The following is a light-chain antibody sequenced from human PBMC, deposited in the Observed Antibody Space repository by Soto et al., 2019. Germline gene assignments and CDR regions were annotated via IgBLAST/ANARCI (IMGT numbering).Light chain of an antibody. V-gene: IGKV1-12*01. Sequence: DIQMTQSPSSVSASVGDRVTITCRASQGITSWLAWYQQKPGKTPKLLIYRAANLQSGLPSRFSGSGSGTDSPLTISGLPPADFATYYCQQTTTFPLSFGGGTKVEIK. CDR3: QQTTTFPLS. CDR2: RAA. CDR1: QGITSW. J-gene: IGKJ4*01.